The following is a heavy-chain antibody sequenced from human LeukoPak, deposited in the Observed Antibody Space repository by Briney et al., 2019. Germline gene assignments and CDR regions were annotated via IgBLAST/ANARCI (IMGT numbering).Heavy chain of an antibody. V-gene: IGHV3-7*03. CDR3: AKVSRWAQNQTPNS. CDR1: GFTFSTYW. D-gene: IGHD1-14*01. Sequence: GGSLRLSCAASGFTFSTYWMSWVRQAPGKGLEWVANIKQDGSEKYYVDSVKGRFTISRDNAKNSLYLQMNSLRAEDTAVYYCAKVSRWAQNQTPNSWAQEPLVTVSS. J-gene: IGHJ4*02. CDR2: IKQDGSEK.